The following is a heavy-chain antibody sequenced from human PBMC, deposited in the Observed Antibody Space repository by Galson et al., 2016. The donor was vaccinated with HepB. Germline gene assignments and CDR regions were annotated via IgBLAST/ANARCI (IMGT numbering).Heavy chain of an antibody. CDR3: ARDWGFLGGVTQNWFDP. Sequence: SVKVSCKASGGTFSNHGINWVRQATGQGLEWMGGIIPNFGTVNHAQNFQGRVTITADESTSTAYMELSSLRSEDTAIYYCARDWGFLGGVTQNWFDPWGQGTLVTVSS. D-gene: IGHD3-16*01. CDR2: IIPNFGTV. J-gene: IGHJ5*02. V-gene: IGHV1-69*13. CDR1: GGTFSNHG.